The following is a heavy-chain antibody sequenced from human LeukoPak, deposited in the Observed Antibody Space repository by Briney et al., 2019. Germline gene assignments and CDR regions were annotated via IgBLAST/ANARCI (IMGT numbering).Heavy chain of an antibody. CDR1: GGSISSYY. D-gene: IGHD4-23*01. V-gene: IGHV4-59*01. CDR3: ARAVASDWFDP. J-gene: IGHJ5*02. Sequence: SETLSLTCTVSGGSISSYYWSWIRQPPGKGLEWIGYIYYSGSTNYNPSLKSRVTISVDTSKNQFSLKLSSVTAADTAVYYCARAVASDWFDPWGQGTLVTVSS. CDR2: IYYSGST.